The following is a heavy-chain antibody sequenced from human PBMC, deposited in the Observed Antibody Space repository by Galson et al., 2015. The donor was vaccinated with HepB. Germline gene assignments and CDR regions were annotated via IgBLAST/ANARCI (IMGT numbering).Heavy chain of an antibody. J-gene: IGHJ6*03. Sequence: ALVKPTQTLTLTCTFSGFSLSTSGVCVTWIRQPPGKALEWLARIDWDDDKYFSTSLKTRLTISRGTAKNQVVLTMTNMDPVDTATYYCARGVTGTTSHYYYHMDVWVKGTTVTVSS. CDR3: ARGVTGTTSHYYYHMDV. D-gene: IGHD1-7*01. V-gene: IGHV2-70*11. CDR1: GFSLSTSGVC. CDR2: IDWDDDK.